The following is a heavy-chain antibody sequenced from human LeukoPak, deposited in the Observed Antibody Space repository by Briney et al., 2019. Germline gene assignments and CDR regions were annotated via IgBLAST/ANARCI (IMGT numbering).Heavy chain of an antibody. D-gene: IGHD1-26*01. V-gene: IGHV4-61*02. J-gene: IGHJ4*02. Sequence: SQTLSLTCTVSGGSISRGSYYWNWIRQPAGKGLEWIGRIYTSGSTTYNPSLKSRVTISLDTSKNHFSLKLTSVTAADTAVYYCARDSGSLLDYWGQGTLVTVSS. CDR1: GGSISRGSYY. CDR3: ARDSGSLLDY. CDR2: IYTSGST.